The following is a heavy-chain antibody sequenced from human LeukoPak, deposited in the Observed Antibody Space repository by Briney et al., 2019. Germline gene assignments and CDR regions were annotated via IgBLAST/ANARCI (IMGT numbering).Heavy chain of an antibody. CDR1: GYTFTSYY. CDR3: ARPKITIFGVVPYFDY. CDR2: INPSGGST. J-gene: IGHJ4*02. D-gene: IGHD3-3*01. Sequence: ASVKVSCKASGYTFTSYYMHWVRQAPGQGLEWMGIINPSGGSTSYAQKFQGRVTMTRDTSTSTVYMELSSLRSEDTAVYYCARPKITIFGVVPYFDYWGQGTLVTVSS. V-gene: IGHV1-46*01.